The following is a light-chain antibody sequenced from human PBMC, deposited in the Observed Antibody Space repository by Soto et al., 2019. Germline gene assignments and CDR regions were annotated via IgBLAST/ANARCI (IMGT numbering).Light chain of an antibody. CDR2: ENN. J-gene: IGLJ1*01. Sequence: QSVLTQPPSVSEAPGQRVTISCTGSRSNIGAGYEAHWYQQVPGTAPKLLIYENNNRPSGVPDRFSGSKSGTSASLAITGLQAEDEAEYYCQSHDSSLSGYVFGTGTKLTVL. V-gene: IGLV1-40*01. CDR3: QSHDSSLSGYV. CDR1: RSNIGAGYE.